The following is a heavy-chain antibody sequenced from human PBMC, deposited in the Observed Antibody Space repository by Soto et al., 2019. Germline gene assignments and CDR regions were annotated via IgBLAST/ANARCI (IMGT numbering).Heavy chain of an antibody. J-gene: IGHJ5*02. CDR1: GGSITNSGYY. CDR2: IYYTGIT. V-gene: IGHV4-30-4*08. Sequence: SETLSLTCNVSGGSITNSGYYWGWIRQPPGKGLEWIGYIYYTGITHLNPSLKSRLTMAVDTSKNEFSLKLTSVSAADTAVYFCAREERKGIISWFDPWGQGTPVTVSS. D-gene: IGHD2-21*01. CDR3: AREERKGIISWFDP.